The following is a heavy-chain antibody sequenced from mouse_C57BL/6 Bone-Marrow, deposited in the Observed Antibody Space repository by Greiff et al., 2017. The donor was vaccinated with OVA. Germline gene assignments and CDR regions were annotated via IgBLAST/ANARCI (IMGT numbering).Heavy chain of an antibody. Sequence: QVQLQQPGAELVMPGASVKLSCKASGYTFTSYWMHWVKQRPGQGLAWIGEIDPSDSYTNYNQKFKGKSTLTVDKSSSTAYMQLSSLTSEDSAVDYCARRDYSNPYAMDYWGQGTSVTVSS. V-gene: IGHV1-69*01. J-gene: IGHJ4*01. D-gene: IGHD2-5*01. CDR2: IDPSDSYT. CDR3: ARRDYSNPYAMDY. CDR1: GYTFTSYW.